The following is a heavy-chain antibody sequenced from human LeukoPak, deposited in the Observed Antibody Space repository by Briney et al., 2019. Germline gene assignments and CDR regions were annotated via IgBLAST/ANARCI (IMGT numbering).Heavy chain of an antibody. J-gene: IGHJ4*02. Sequence: SETLSLTCTVSGGSISSYYWSWIRQPPGKGLEWIGYIYYSGSTNYNPSLKSRVTISVDTSKNQFSLNLSSVTAPDTAVYYCARLAGPRNFINYWGQGTLVTVSS. D-gene: IGHD6-19*01. CDR3: ARLAGPRNFINY. CDR2: IYYSGST. CDR1: GGSISSYY. V-gene: IGHV4-59*08.